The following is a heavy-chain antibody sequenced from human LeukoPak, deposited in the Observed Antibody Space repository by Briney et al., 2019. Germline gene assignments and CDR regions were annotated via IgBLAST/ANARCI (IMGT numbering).Heavy chain of an antibody. CDR2: ISGSGSDL. D-gene: IGHD3-22*01. CDR1: GFSFSDYY. Sequence: GGSLRLSCVACGFSFSDYYMSWIRQAPGRGLEWISYISGSGSDLYYADSVKGRSTISRDNANNSLYLQMNSLRAEDTAVHYCARSIGYYYTMDVWGQGTTDTVSS. CDR3: ARSIGYYYTMDV. J-gene: IGHJ6*02. V-gene: IGHV3-11*01.